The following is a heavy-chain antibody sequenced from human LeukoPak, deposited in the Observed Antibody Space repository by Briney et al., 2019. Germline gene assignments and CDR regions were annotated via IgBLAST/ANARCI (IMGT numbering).Heavy chain of an antibody. D-gene: IGHD6-13*01. Sequence: PGGSLRLSCSASGFTFSNYAMHWVRQAPGKGLEYVSAISSNGGSTYYADSVKDIFIISRDNSKNTLYLQMSSLRAEDTAVYYCVKDLSSSWYYFDYWGQGTLVTVSS. V-gene: IGHV3-64D*09. CDR2: ISSNGGST. CDR1: GFTFSNYA. CDR3: VKDLSSSWYYFDY. J-gene: IGHJ4*02.